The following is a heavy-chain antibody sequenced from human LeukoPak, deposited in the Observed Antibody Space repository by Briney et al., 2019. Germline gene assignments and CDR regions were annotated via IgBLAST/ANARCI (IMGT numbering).Heavy chain of an antibody. J-gene: IGHJ6*03. Sequence: SETLSLTCTVSGYSISSGYYWGWIRQPPGKGLEWIGSIYHSGSTYYNPSLKSRVTISVDTSKNQFSLKLSSVTAADTAVYYCARQSPIPDWYYYYYVDVWGKGTTVTVSS. V-gene: IGHV4-38-2*02. CDR2: IYHSGST. CDR1: GYSISSGYY. D-gene: IGHD2-21*01. CDR3: ARQSPIPDWYYYYYVDV.